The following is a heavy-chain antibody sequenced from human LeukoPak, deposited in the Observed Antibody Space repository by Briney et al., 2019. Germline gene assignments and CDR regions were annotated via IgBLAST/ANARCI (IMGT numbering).Heavy chain of an antibody. CDR2: INPNSGGT. D-gene: IGHD2-2*01. Sequence: ASVKVSCKASGYTFTGYYMHWVRQAPGQGLEWMGWINPNSGGTNYAQKFQGRVTMTRDTSISTAYMELSRLRSDDTAVYYCASRRDSCSSTSCYSYYLDVWGKGTTVTVSS. V-gene: IGHV1-2*02. CDR1: GYTFTGYY. J-gene: IGHJ6*03. CDR3: ASRRDSCSSTSCYSYYLDV.